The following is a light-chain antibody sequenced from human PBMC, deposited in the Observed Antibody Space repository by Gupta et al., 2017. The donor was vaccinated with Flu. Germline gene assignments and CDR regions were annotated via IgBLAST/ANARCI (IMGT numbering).Light chain of an antibody. J-gene: IGLJ3*02. CDR1: SSNIGSTT. Sequence: QSVLTQPPSASGTPGQWFTISCSGSSSNIGSTTVHWYQQLPGPAPKLLMYSNSQRPSGVPDRFSGSKYGTSASLAISGLQAEDEADYYCAAWDDSRNAWVFGGGTKLTVL. V-gene: IGLV1-44*01. CDR3: AAWDDSRNAWV. CDR2: SNS.